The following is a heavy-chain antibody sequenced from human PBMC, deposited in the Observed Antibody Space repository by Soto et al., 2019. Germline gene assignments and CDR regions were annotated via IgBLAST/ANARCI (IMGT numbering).Heavy chain of an antibody. CDR1: GFSLITSGVG. D-gene: IGHD3-22*01. CDR2: IYWDDDK. J-gene: IGHJ4*02. Sequence: QITLKESGPTLVKPTQTLTLTCTFSGFSLITSGVGVGWIRQPPGKALEWLALIYWDDDKRYSPSLKSRLTITKDTSKNQGVLTMTNMAPVDTATYYCAHTYYYDRSGGTFYYWGQGTLVTVSS. V-gene: IGHV2-5*02. CDR3: AHTYYYDRSGGTFYY.